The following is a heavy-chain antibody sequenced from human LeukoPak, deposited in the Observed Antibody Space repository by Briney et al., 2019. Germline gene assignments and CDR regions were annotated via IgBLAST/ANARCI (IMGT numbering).Heavy chain of an antibody. CDR2: INPNSGGT. D-gene: IGHD2-15*01. Sequence: GASVKVSCKASGYTFTGYYMHWVRQAPGQGLEWMGWINPNSGGTNYAQKFQGRVTMTRDTSISTAYMELSRLRSDDTAVYYCARLNRRYCSGGSCYLGYWGQGTLVTVSS. V-gene: IGHV1-2*02. J-gene: IGHJ4*02. CDR1: GYTFTGYY. CDR3: ARLNRRYCSGGSCYLGY.